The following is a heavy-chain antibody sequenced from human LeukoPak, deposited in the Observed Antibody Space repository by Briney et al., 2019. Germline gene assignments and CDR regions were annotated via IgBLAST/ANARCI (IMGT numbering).Heavy chain of an antibody. Sequence: SETLSLTCTVSGYSISTGYYWGWIRQPPGKGLEWIGSIYHSGTTYYNPSLKSRVTISVDTSKNQFSLKLSSVTAADTAVYYCARGVFSRQENTIFGVVIIKGAIYYYYMDVWGKGTTVTVSS. CDR3: ARGVFSRQENTIFGVVIIKGAIYYYYMDV. D-gene: IGHD3-3*01. J-gene: IGHJ6*03. CDR2: IYHSGTT. CDR1: GYSISTGYY. V-gene: IGHV4-38-2*02.